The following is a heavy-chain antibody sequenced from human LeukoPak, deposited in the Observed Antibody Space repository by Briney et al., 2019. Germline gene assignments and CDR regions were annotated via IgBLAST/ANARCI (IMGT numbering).Heavy chain of an antibody. D-gene: IGHD6-19*01. V-gene: IGHV4-59*01. J-gene: IGHJ4*02. CDR2: IYYSGST. CDR3: AGAYSSGRSYFDY. Sequence: PSETLSLTCTVSDGSISNYYWSWIRRPPGKGLEWIGYIYYSGSTSYNPSLKSRLTISVDTSKNQFSLRLTSVTAADTAVYFCAGAYSSGRSYFDYWGQGTLVTVSA. CDR1: DGSISNYY.